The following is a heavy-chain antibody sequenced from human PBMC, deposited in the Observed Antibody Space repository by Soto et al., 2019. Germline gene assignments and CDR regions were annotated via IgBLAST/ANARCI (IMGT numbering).Heavy chain of an antibody. CDR3: ARHVPAAGYSYGMDV. V-gene: IGHV1-69*12. J-gene: IGHJ6*02. CDR2: IIPIFGTA. CDR1: GGTFSSYA. D-gene: IGHD2-2*01. Sequence: QVQLVQSGAEVKKPGSSVKVSCKASGGTFSSYAISWVRQAPGQGLEWMGGIIPIFGTANYAQKFQGRVTITADESTGTTYMELSSLRSEDTAVYSCARHVPAAGYSYGMDVWGQGTTVTVS.